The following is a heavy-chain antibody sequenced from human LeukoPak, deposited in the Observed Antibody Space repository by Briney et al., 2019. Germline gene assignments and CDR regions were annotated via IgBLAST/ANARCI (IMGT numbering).Heavy chain of an antibody. CDR2: IYYSGST. CDR1: GGSISSYY. Sequence: SETLSLTCTVSGGSISSYYWSWIRQPPGKGLEWIGYIYYSGSTNYNPSLKSRVTISVDTSKNQFSLKLSSVTAADTAVYYCARATQLWYRNDYWGQGTLVTVSS. CDR3: ARATQLWYRNDY. D-gene: IGHD5-18*01. V-gene: IGHV4-59*01. J-gene: IGHJ4*02.